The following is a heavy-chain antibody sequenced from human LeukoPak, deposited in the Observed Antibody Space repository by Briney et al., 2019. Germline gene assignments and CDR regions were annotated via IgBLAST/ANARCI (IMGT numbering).Heavy chain of an antibody. CDR2: IYYSGSGST. CDR1: GNSISSGDYY. CDR3: ARDRAYYNSGRYFDF. Sequence: SQTLSLTCTVSGNSISSGDYYWSWIRQPPGKGLEWIGSIYYSGSGSTYCSPSLKNRLTMSVDTSKNQFSLNLSSVTAADAAIYYCARDRAYYNSGRYFDFWGQGTLVTVSS. D-gene: IGHD3-10*01. V-gene: IGHV4-30-4*01. J-gene: IGHJ4*02.